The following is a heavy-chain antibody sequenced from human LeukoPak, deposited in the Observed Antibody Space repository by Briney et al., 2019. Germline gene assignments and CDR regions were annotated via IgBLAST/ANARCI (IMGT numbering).Heavy chain of an antibody. J-gene: IGHJ6*02. CDR1: GGSFSGYY. V-gene: IGHV4-34*01. CDR2: IYHSGNT. CDR3: AXXXXXXXXXXXSYYYSMDV. Sequence: SETLSLTCAVYGGSFSGYYWSWIRQPPGKGPEWIGSIYHSGNTYNPSLKSRLTISVDTSKNHFSLKLSSVTAADPAVYYCAXXXXXXXXXXXSYYYSMDVWGRGTTVTVSS.